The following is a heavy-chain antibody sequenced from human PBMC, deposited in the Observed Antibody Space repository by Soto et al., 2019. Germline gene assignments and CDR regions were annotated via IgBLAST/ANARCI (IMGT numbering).Heavy chain of an antibody. J-gene: IGHJ6*02. CDR2: IIPIFGTA. V-gene: IGHV1-69*13. Sequence: SVKVSCKASGGTFSSYAISWVRQAPGQGLEWMGGIIPIFGTANYAQKFQGRVTITADESTSTAYMELSSLRSEDTAVYYCARSLPAAAAGYYGMDVWGQGTTVTVSS. CDR3: ARSLPAAAAGYYGMDV. CDR1: GGTFSSYA. D-gene: IGHD6-13*01.